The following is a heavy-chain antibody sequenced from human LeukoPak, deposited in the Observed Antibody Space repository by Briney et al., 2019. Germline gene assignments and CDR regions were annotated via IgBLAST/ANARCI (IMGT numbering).Heavy chain of an antibody. D-gene: IGHD3-10*01. V-gene: IGHV1-46*01. CDR1: GYTFTSYY. J-gene: IGHJ6*02. CDR2: INPNGGST. Sequence: ASVKVSCKASGYTFTSYYIHWVRQTPGHPLAWMGVINPNGGSTTYAQNFQGRVTMTTDTSTSTVYMELSSLRSEDTAVYYCARDRASGSYQVSFCYDLDVWGLGTTVTVSS. CDR3: ARDRASGSYQVSFCYDLDV.